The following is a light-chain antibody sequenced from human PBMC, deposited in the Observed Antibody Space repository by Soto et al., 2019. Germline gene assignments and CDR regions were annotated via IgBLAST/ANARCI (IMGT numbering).Light chain of an antibody. V-gene: IGKV1-33*01. CDR3: QHYENVPYD. Sequence: DIQMTQSPSSLSASVGDRVTITCQASQDINNNLNWFQQKPGKAPILLIYDAFKLETGVPSRFSGSGSGTEFAFTINNLQPEDIASYYCQHYENVPYDFGQGTKLEIK. J-gene: IGKJ2*01. CDR1: QDINNN. CDR2: DAF.